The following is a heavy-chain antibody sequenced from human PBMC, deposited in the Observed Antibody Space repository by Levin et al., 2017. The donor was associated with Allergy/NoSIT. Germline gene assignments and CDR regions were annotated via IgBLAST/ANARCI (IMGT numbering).Heavy chain of an antibody. CDR3: TRDLIAKYDYVWGSSNLHRYDYYGMDV. CDR2: IRSKAYGGTT. J-gene: IGHJ6*02. CDR1: GFTFGDYA. D-gene: IGHD3-16*01. V-gene: IGHV3-49*04. Sequence: GGSLRLSCTASGFTFGDYAMSWVRQAPGKGLEWVGFIRSKAYGGTTEYAASVKGRFTISRDDSKSIAYLQMNSLKTEDTAVYYCTRDLIAKYDYVWGSSNLHRYDYYGMDVWGQGTTVTVSS.